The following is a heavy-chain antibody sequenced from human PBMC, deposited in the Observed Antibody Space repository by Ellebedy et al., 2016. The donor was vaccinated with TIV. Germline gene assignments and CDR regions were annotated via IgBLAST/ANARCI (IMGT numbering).Heavy chain of an antibody. V-gene: IGHV1-2*02. Sequence: AASVKVSCKASGYTFTGYYIHWVRQAPGQGLEWMAWINPNNGDTAFAQSLQGRVTMTTDTSISTAYMELSSLTSDDTAVYYCVRDLTKPLKGDYWGQGTLVTVSS. CDR3: VRDLTKPLKGDY. CDR1: GYTFTGYY. D-gene: IGHD1-14*01. J-gene: IGHJ4*02. CDR2: INPNNGDT.